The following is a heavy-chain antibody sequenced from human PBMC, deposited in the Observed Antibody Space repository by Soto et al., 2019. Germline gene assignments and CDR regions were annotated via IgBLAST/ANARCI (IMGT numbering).Heavy chain of an antibody. D-gene: IGHD2-2*02. CDR2: IYYSGST. CDR3: AREYHP. V-gene: IGHV4-59*01. CDR1: SYY. J-gene: IGHJ5*02. Sequence: PSETLSLTCTGSYYWTWIRQPPGKGLEWIGHIYYSGSTNYNPSLKSRVTISLDTSRNQFSLKLSSVTAADTAVYYCAREYHPWGQGTLVTVSS.